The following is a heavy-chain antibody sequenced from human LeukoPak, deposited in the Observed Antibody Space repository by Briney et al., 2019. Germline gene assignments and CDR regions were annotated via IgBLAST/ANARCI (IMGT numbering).Heavy chain of an antibody. V-gene: IGHV4-34*01. D-gene: IGHD5-18*01. Sequence: SETLSLTCAVYGVSFSGYYWSWIRQPPGKGLEWIGEINHSGSTNYNPSLKSRVTISVDTSKNQFSLKLSSVTAADTAVYYCARAISRGYNYDYGYWGQGTLVTVSS. CDR3: ARAISRGYNYDYGY. CDR2: INHSGST. CDR1: GVSFSGYY. J-gene: IGHJ4*02.